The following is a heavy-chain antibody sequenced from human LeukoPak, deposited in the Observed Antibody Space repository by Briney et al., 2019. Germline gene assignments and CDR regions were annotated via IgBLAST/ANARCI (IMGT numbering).Heavy chain of an antibody. D-gene: IGHD5-18*01. CDR1: GFTFGDYA. CDR3: TSSGYSYGYWFDP. CDR2: IRSKAYGGTT. V-gene: IGHV3-49*03. J-gene: IGHJ5*02. Sequence: GGSLRLSCTASGFTFGDYAMSWFRQAPGKGLEWVGFIRSKAYGGTTEYAASVKGRFTISRDDSKSIAYLQMNSLKTEGTAVYYCTSSGYSYGYWFDPWGQGTLVTVSS.